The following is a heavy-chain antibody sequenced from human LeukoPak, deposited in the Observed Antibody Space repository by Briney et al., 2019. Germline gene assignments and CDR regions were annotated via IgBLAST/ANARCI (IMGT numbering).Heavy chain of an antibody. D-gene: IGHD4-17*01. CDR3: GRDYGDYPYWYFDP. Sequence: PAETLSLTCTVSGGSISSSSYYWGWLRQPPGKGLEWIGSIYYSGTNHYNPPLKSRVTISVDTSKNQFSLKLRSVTAADTAVYYCGRDYGDYPYWYFDPWGRGTVVTVSS. CDR2: IYYSGTN. J-gene: IGHJ2*01. CDR1: GGSISSSSYY. V-gene: IGHV4-39*01.